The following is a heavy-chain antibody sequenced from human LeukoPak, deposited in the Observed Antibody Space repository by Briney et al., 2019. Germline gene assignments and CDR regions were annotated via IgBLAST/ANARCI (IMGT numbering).Heavy chain of an antibody. J-gene: IGHJ5*02. V-gene: IGHV3-11*01. CDR1: GFSFSDYH. CDR2: ITFSGRTI. Sequence: GGSLRLSCAASGFSFSDYHMIWIRQPPGKGLEWVSYITFSGRTIHYADSVKGRSTISRDNARSSLYLQMNSLRAEDTAVYYCARLGSSWPNWFDPWGQGTLVTVSS. D-gene: IGHD6-13*01. CDR3: ARLGSSWPNWFDP.